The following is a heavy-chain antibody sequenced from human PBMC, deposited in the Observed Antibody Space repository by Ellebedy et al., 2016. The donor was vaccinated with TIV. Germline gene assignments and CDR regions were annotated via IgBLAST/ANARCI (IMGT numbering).Heavy chain of an antibody. D-gene: IGHD4-17*01. V-gene: IGHV1-69*13. Sequence: SVKVSCXASGYTFTSYAISWVRQAPGQGLEWMGGIIPIFGTANYAQKFQGRVTITADESTSTAYMELSSLRSEDTAVYYCARDYGDYALFYYYYGMDVWGQGTTVTVSS. CDR2: IIPIFGTA. CDR1: GYTFTSYA. J-gene: IGHJ6*02. CDR3: ARDYGDYALFYYYYGMDV.